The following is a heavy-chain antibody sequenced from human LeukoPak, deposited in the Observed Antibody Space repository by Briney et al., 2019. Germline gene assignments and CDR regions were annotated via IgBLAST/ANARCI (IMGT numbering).Heavy chain of an antibody. CDR2: IFPGDSET. CDR3: ARLGPAFQLLSDPNNWFDP. CDR1: GYTFTNYW. V-gene: IGHV5-51*01. D-gene: IGHD2-2*01. Sequence: GESLKLSCKGSGYTFTNYWIGWVRQISGKGLEWMGVIFPGDSETKYSPSFQGQVTISADKSISTAYLQWSSLKASDTAIYYCARLGPAFQLLSDPNNWFDPWGQGTLVTVSS. J-gene: IGHJ5*02.